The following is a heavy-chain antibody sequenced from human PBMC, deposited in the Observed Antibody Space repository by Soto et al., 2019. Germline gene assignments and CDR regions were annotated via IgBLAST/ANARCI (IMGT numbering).Heavy chain of an antibody. D-gene: IGHD3-10*01. CDR1: GYTFTSYY. Sequence: QVQLVQSGAEVKKPGASVKLSCKASGYTFTSYYMHWVRQAPGQGLEWMGAISPSGGSTTYAQKFQGRVTMTRDKSTSTVHMDLSSLRSEDTAFYYCARGHYYASGSFLVWGQGALVTVSS. J-gene: IGHJ4*01. V-gene: IGHV1-46*01. CDR2: ISPSGGST. CDR3: ARGHYYASGSFLV.